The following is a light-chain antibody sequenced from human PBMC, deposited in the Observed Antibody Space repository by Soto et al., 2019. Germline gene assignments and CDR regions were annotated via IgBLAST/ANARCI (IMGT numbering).Light chain of an antibody. CDR2: EIT. Sequence: QSALTQPPSASGSPGQSVTISCTGTSSAFGDYNFVSWYQQHPGKAPKLIIYEITKRPSGVPDRFSGSKSGNMASLTVSGLQAQDEADYFCSSYAGSNNLLFGGGTKVTVL. V-gene: IGLV2-8*01. J-gene: IGLJ2*01. CDR3: SSYAGSNNLL. CDR1: SSAFGDYNF.